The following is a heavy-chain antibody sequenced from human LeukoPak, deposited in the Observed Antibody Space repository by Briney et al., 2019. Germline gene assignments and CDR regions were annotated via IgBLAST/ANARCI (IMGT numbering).Heavy chain of an antibody. CDR2: ISWNSGSI. CDR1: GFTFVDYA. J-gene: IGHJ4*02. Sequence: PGGSLRLSCAASGFTFVDYAMHWVRQAPGKGLEWVSGISWNSGSITYADSVKGRFTISRDNAKNSLYLQMNSLRAEDTALYYCAKGLYSSTWYYFDYWGQGTLVTVSP. CDR3: AKGLYSSTWYYFDY. V-gene: IGHV3-9*01. D-gene: IGHD6-13*01.